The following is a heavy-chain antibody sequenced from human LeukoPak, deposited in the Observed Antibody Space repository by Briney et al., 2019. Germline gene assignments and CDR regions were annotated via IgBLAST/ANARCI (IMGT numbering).Heavy chain of an antibody. CDR1: GYSISSGYY. CDR3: ARHGEDIVVVPAAIMYGWFDP. Sequence: SETLSLTCAVSGYSISSGYYWGWIRQPPGKGLEWIGSIYHSGSTHYNPSLKSRVTISVDTSKNQFSLKLSSVTAADTAVYYCARHGEDIVVVPAAIMYGWFDPWGQGTLVTVSS. D-gene: IGHD2-2*02. J-gene: IGHJ5*02. V-gene: IGHV4-38-2*01. CDR2: IYHSGST.